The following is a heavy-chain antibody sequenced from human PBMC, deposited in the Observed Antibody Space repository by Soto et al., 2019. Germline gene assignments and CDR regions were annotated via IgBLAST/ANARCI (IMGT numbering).Heavy chain of an antibody. J-gene: IGHJ4*02. CDR3: AREQEQQLVDY. Sequence: GGSLRLSCAASGFTFSSYSMNWVRQAPGKGLEWVSSISSSSSYIYYADSVKGRFTISRDNAKNSLYLQMNSLRAEDTSVYYCAREQEQQLVDYWGQGTLVTVSS. CDR2: ISSSSSYI. CDR1: GFTFSSYS. V-gene: IGHV3-21*01. D-gene: IGHD6-13*01.